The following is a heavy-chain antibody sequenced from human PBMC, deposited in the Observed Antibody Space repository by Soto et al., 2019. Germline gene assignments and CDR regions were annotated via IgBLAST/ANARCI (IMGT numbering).Heavy chain of an antibody. D-gene: IGHD3-3*01. V-gene: IGHV3-23*01. CDR2: ISGSGGST. CDR1: GFTFSSYA. Sequence: EVQLLESGGGLVQTGGSLRLSCAASGFTFSSYAMSWVRQAPGKGLEWVSSISGSGGSTYYADSVKGRFTISRDNSKNTMYLQMNSMRAEDTDVYYCAKDNDFWSGYYDYWGQVTLVTVSS. CDR3: AKDNDFWSGYYDY. J-gene: IGHJ4*02.